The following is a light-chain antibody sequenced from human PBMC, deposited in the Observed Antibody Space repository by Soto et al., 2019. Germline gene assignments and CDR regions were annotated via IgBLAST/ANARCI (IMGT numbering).Light chain of an antibody. CDR2: EVS. Sequence: ALTQPPSASGSPGQSVTISCTGTSSDIGGYNYVSWYQQHPGKAPKLIIYEVSKRPSGVPDRFSGSKSGNTASLTVSGLQAEDEADYYCTSYAGSNNLVFAGGTKVTVL. V-gene: IGLV2-8*01. CDR3: TSYAGSNNLV. CDR1: SSDIGGYNY. J-gene: IGLJ3*02.